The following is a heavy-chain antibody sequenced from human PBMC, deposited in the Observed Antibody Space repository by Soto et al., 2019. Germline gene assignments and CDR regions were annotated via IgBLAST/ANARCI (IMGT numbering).Heavy chain of an antibody. CDR1: GFTFSTYG. Sequence: QVQLVEFGGGVVQPGRSLRLSCAASGFTFSTYGIHWVRQAPGKGLEWVAVIWYDGSNKYYADSVKGRFTISRDNSKNTLYLQMDSLRAEDTAVYYCARAVGPYDYWGQGTLVTVSS. D-gene: IGHD1-26*01. CDR3: ARAVGPYDY. CDR2: IWYDGSNK. V-gene: IGHV3-33*01. J-gene: IGHJ4*02.